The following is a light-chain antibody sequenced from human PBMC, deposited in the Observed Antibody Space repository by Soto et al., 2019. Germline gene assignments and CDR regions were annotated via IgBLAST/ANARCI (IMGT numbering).Light chain of an antibody. V-gene: IGKV3D-20*02. CDR2: GAS. CDR1: QSVSNNY. CDR3: QQRSHWPPIT. J-gene: IGKJ5*01. Sequence: EIVLTQSPGTLSLSPGERATLSCRASQSVSNNYLAWYQQKPGQAPRLLIYGASSRATGIPDRFSGSGSGTDFILTISSLEPNDSAVYYCQQRSHWPPITFGQGTRLEIK.